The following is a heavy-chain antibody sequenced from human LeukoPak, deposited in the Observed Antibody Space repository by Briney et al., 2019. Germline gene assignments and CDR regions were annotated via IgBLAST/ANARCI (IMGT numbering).Heavy chain of an antibody. CDR1: GGTFSSYA. J-gene: IGHJ4*02. CDR2: IIPIFGTA. D-gene: IGHD3-22*01. V-gene: IGHV1-69*13. CDR3: ARDEYYDSSGYYGVYFDY. Sequence: SVKVSCKASGGTFSSYAISWVRQAPGQGLEWMGGIIPIFGTANYAQKFQGRVTITADESTSTAYMELSSLRSEDTAVYYCARDEYYDSSGYYGVYFDYWGQGTLVTVSS.